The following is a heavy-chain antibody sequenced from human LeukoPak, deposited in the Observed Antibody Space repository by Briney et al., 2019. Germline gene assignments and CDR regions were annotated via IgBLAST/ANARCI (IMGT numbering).Heavy chain of an antibody. CDR2: IRNKASTYTT. J-gene: IGHJ4*02. D-gene: IGHD2/OR15-2a*01. V-gene: IGHV3-72*01. CDR1: GFTFSDHY. Sequence: HAGGSLRLSCAASGFTFSDHYMDWVRQAPGKGLEWVGRIRNKASTYTTQYAASVKGRFTISRDDSKNSLYLQMNSLKTEDTAVYYCTTDLIGPEYYFDYWGQGTLVTVSS. CDR3: TTDLIGPEYYFDY.